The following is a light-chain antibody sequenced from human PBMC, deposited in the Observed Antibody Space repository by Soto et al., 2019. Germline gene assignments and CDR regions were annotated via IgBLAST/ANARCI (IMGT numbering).Light chain of an antibody. V-gene: IGKV2-28*01. CDR1: QSLLHSNGYNY. J-gene: IGKJ1*01. Sequence: DIVMTQSPLSLPVTPGEPASISCRSSQSLLHSNGYNYLDWYLQKPGQSPQLLIYLGSNRASGVTDRCSGTGSGTDFTLKISRVEAEDVGVYYCMQALQTPPWTFGQGTKVEIK. CDR3: MQALQTPPWT. CDR2: LGS.